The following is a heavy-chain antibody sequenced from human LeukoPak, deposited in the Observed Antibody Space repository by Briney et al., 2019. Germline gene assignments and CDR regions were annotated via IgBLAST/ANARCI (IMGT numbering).Heavy chain of an antibody. D-gene: IGHD3-10*01. J-gene: IGHJ6*03. CDR1: GFTFSSYA. Sequence: GGSLRLSCAASGFTFSSYAMHWVRQAPGKGLEWVAVISYDGSNKYYADSVKGRFTISRDNSKNTLYLQMNSLRAEDTAVYYCAGRGFGESPHTYYYYYYMDVWGKGTTVTVSS. V-gene: IGHV3-30*04. CDR3: AGRGFGESPHTYYYYYYMDV. CDR2: ISYDGSNK.